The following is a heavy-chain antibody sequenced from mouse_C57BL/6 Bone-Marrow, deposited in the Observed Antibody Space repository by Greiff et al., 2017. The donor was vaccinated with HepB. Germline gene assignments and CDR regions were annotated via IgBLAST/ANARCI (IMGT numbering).Heavy chain of an antibody. D-gene: IGHD1-1*01. CDR2: IYPRSGNT. V-gene: IGHV1-81*01. J-gene: IGHJ1*03. CDR3: ARGATVVPYWYFDV. CDR1: GYTFTSYG. Sequence: VQRVESGAELARPGASVKLSCKASGYTFTSYGISWVKQRTGQGLEWIGEIYPRSGNTYYNEKFKGKATLTADKSSSTAYMELRSLTSEDSAVYFCARGATVVPYWYFDVWGTGTTVTVSS.